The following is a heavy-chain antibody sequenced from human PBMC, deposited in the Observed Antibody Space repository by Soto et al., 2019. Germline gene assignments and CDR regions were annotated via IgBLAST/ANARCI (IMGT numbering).Heavy chain of an antibody. Sequence: PGGSLRLSCASSRFTFDDYAMQWVRQAPGKGVEWVSGISYNSGTIGYADPVKGRSTISRDNAKKSLYLQMNSLRAEDTALYYCAKGEDRGSSLGPDFWGPGTLVTASS. V-gene: IGHV3-9*01. D-gene: IGHD5-18*01. J-gene: IGHJ4*02. CDR1: RFTFDDYA. CDR2: ISYNSGTI. CDR3: AKGEDRGSSLGPDF.